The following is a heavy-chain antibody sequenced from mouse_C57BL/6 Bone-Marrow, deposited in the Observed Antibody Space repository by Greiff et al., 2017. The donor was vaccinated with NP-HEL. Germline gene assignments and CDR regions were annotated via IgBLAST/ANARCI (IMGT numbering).Heavy chain of an antibody. V-gene: IGHV1-81*01. J-gene: IGHJ4*01. CDR2: IYPRSGNT. CDR3: ARSGTTVVATEAMDY. D-gene: IGHD1-1*01. Sequence: VQLQQSGAELARPGASVKLSCKASGYTFTSYGISWVKQRTGQGLEWIGEIYPRSGNTYYNEKFKGKATLTADKSSSTAYMELRSLTSEDSAVYFCARSGTTVVATEAMDYWGQGTSVTVSS. CDR1: GYTFTSYG.